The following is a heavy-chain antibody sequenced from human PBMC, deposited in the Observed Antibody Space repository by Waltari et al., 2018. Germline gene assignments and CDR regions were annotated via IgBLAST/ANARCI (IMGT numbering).Heavy chain of an antibody. CDR3: TTLRQWSFDY. Sequence: EVQLVESGGGLVKPGGSLRISCAASGFTFNNAWMNWVRQAPGKGLEWVGRIKSKTDGGTIDCAAPVKGRFTLSRDDSKNTLFLQMNSLKSEDTAVYYCTTLRQWSFDYWGQGALVTVSS. CDR2: IKSKTDGGTI. J-gene: IGHJ4*02. V-gene: IGHV3-15*07. CDR1: GFTFNNAW. D-gene: IGHD6-19*01.